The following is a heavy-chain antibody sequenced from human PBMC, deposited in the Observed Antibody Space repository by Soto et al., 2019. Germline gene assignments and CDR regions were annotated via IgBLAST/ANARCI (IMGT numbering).Heavy chain of an antibody. V-gene: IGHV4-38-2*02. CDR2: IFHSGTT. CDR3: ARDTTYMVVPYYYYYGMDV. J-gene: IGHJ6*02. Sequence: SETLSLTCAVSGYSINSGYYWGWIRQPPGKGLEWIGSIFHSGTTYYNPSLKSRVTISVDTSKNQFSLTLDSVTAADTAVYYCARDTTYMVVPYYYYYGMDVWGQGTTVTVSS. CDR1: GYSINSGYY. D-gene: IGHD2-21*01.